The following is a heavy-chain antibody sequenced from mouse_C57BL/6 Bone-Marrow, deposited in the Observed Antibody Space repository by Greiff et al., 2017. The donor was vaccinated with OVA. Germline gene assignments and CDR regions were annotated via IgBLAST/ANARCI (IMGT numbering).Heavy chain of an antibody. Sequence: VQLQESGAELVRPGASVTLSCKASGSTFTDYEMHWVKQTPVHGLEWIGAIDPETGGTAYNQKFKGKAILTADKSSSTAYMELRSLTSEDSAVYYCTRYSNYPFAYWGQGTLVTVSA. D-gene: IGHD2-5*01. V-gene: IGHV1-15*01. CDR3: TRYSNYPFAY. J-gene: IGHJ3*01. CDR1: GSTFTDYE. CDR2: IDPETGGT.